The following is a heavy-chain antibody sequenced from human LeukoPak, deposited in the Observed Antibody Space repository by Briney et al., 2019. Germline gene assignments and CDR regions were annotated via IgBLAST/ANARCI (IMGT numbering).Heavy chain of an antibody. J-gene: IGHJ6*02. Sequence: ASVKASCKASGYTFTSYDINWVRQATGQGLEWMGWMNPNSGNTGYAQKFQGRVTMTRNTSMSTAYMELSSLRSEDTAVYYCARVREYSSSHKGYYYYYYGMDVWGQGTTVTVSS. D-gene: IGHD6-6*01. CDR1: GYTFTSYD. V-gene: IGHV1-8*01. CDR3: ARVREYSSSHKGYYYYYYGMDV. CDR2: MNPNSGNT.